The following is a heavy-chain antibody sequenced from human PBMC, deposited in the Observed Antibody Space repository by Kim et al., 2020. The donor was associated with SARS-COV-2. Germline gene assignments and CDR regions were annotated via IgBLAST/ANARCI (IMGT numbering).Heavy chain of an antibody. J-gene: IGHJ5*02. V-gene: IGHV4-39*01. CDR1: GYSITTVSYY. D-gene: IGHD3-10*01. CDR3: ARAWFGELFPGGFDP. Sequence: SETLSLTCSVSGYSITTVSYYWGWIRQSPGKGLEWIGSIYHTGSTYYNPSLKSRVTLSVDTSKNQFSLHMSSVTAADTAVYYCARAWFGELFPGGFDPWG. CDR2: IYHTGST.